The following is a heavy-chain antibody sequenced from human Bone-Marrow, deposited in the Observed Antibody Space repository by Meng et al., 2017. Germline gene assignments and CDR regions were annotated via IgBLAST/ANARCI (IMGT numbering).Heavy chain of an antibody. V-gene: IGHV1-69*01. J-gene: IGHJ2*01. CDR3: ARGVKGFGELLGWYFDL. D-gene: IGHD3-10*01. CDR2: IIPIFGTA. Sequence: HLWQAGAEVKKPGSSVKVSCKSSGDFFSTYAINWVRQAPGQGLEWMEGIIPIFGTANYAQKFQGRVTITADESTSTAYMELSSLRSEDTAVYYCARGVKGFGELLGWYFDLWGRGTLVTVSS. CDR1: GDFFSTYA.